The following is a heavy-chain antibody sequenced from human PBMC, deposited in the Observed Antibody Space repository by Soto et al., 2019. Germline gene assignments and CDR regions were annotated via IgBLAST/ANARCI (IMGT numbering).Heavy chain of an antibody. D-gene: IGHD3-22*01. J-gene: IGHJ3*02. CDR3: AKEFGRGGSGYYDAFDI. CDR2: ISWNSGSI. Sequence: GGSLRLSCAASGFTFDDYAMHWVRQAPGKGLEWVSGISWNSGSIGYADSVKGRFTISRDNAKNSLYLQMNSLRAEDTALYYCAKEFGRGGSGYYDAFDIWGQGTMVTVSS. V-gene: IGHV3-9*01. CDR1: GFTFDDYA.